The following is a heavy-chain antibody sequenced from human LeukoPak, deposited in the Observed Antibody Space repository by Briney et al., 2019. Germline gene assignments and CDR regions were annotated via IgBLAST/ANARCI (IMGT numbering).Heavy chain of an antibody. Sequence: GGSLRLSCAASGFTFSTYIMNWVRQTPGKGLEWVSSIGTSTSYIYYADSVKGRFTISRDNAKNSLYLQMNSLRAEDTAVYYCARDRAVGDCFDYWGQGTLVTVSS. CDR2: IGTSTSYI. V-gene: IGHV3-21*01. CDR3: ARDRAVGDCFDY. J-gene: IGHJ4*02. D-gene: IGHD4-17*01. CDR1: GFTFSTYI.